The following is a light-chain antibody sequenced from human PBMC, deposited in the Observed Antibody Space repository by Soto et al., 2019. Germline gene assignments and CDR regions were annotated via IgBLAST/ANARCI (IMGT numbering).Light chain of an antibody. CDR2: DAS. Sequence: EIVLTQSPATLSLSPGERASLSCRASQSVGTYLAWYQQKPGQAPRLLIYDASNRATGIPARLSGSGSGTDFTLTISSLEPEDFAVYYCQHRTNWPRLTFGGGTKVNIK. CDR3: QHRTNWPRLT. J-gene: IGKJ4*01. CDR1: QSVGTY. V-gene: IGKV3-11*01.